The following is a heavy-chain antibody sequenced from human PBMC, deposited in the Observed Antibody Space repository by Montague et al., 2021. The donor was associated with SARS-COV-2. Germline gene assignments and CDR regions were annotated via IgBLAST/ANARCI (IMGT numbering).Heavy chain of an antibody. CDR1: GGSISVYY. J-gene: IGHJ6*02. Sequence: SETLSLTCTVSGGSISVYYWSWIRQPPGKGLEWIGYIYYSGSTKYNPFLESRVTVSVDRSKNQVSLKLSSVTAADTAVYYCARLLRSCTNGVCRTYYYAMDVWGQGTTVTVSS. CDR3: ARLLRSCTNGVCRTYYYAMDV. D-gene: IGHD2-8*01. V-gene: IGHV4-59*01. CDR2: IYYSGST.